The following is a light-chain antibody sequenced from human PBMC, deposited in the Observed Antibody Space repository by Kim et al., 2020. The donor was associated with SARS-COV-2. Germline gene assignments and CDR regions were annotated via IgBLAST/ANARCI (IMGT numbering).Light chain of an antibody. J-gene: IGLJ2*01. V-gene: IGLV3-19*01. CDR2: GKN. CDR3: NSRDSSVNC. Sequence: SSELTQDPAVSVALGQTVRITCQGDSLRRYYASWYQQKSGQASVLVIYGKNNRPSGIPDRFSGASSRNTASLTITGAQAEDEGDYYCNSRDSSVNCFGGG. CDR1: SLRRYY.